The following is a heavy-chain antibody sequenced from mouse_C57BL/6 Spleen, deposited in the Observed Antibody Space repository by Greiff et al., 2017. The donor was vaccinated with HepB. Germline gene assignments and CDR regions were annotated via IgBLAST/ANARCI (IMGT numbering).Heavy chain of an antibody. D-gene: IGHD1-1*02. CDR1: GYTFTDYN. CDR2: INPNNGGT. CDR3: ARRGVYGHYAMDY. Sequence: EVQLQQSGPELVKPGASVKMSCKASGYTFTDYNMHWVKQSHGKSLEWIGYINPNNGGTSYNQKFKGKATLTVNKSSSTAYMELRSLTSEDSAVYYCARRGVYGHYAMDYWGQGTSVTVSS. V-gene: IGHV1-22*01. J-gene: IGHJ4*01.